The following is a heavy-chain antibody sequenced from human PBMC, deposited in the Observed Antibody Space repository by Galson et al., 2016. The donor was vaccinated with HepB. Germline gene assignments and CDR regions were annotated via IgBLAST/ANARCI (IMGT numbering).Heavy chain of an antibody. V-gene: IGHV3-23*01. D-gene: IGHD5-18*01. J-gene: IGHJ4*02. CDR2: ITGSGAGT. CDR1: GFTFTSYA. CDR3: ARAWIHLYDLDY. Sequence: SLRVSCAASGFTFTSYAMSWVRQAPGKGLEWVSGITGSGAGTYYADSVKGRFTISRDNSKNTLYLQMNSLRAEDTAVYYCARAWIHLYDLDYWGQGALVTVSS.